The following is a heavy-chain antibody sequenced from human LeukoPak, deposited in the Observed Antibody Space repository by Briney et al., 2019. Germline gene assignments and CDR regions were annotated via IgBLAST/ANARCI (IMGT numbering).Heavy chain of an antibody. CDR3: ARDLPIAAAGAWFDP. D-gene: IGHD6-13*01. V-gene: IGHV1-18*01. Sequence: ASVKVSCKASGYTFTSYGISWVRQAPGQGLEWMGWISAYNGNTNYAQKLQGRVTMTTDTSTSTAYLELRSLRSDDTAVYYCARDLPIAAAGAWFDPWGQGTLVTVSS. J-gene: IGHJ5*02. CDR2: ISAYNGNT. CDR1: GYTFTSYG.